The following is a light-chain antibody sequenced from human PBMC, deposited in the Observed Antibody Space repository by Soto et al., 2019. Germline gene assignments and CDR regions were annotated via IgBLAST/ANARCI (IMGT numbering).Light chain of an antibody. Sequence: QSALTQPASVSGSPGQSITISCTGTSSDVGGYNYVSWYQQHPGKAPKLMIYDVSDRPSGVSNRFSASKSGNTASLTISGLQAEDEADYYGCSYTSSSTPWVFGTGTKVTV. J-gene: IGLJ1*01. CDR2: DVS. V-gene: IGLV2-14*03. CDR3: CSYTSSSTPWV. CDR1: SSDVGGYNY.